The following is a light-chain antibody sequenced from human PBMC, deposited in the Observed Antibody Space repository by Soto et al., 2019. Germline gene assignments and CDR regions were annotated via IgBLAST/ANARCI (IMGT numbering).Light chain of an antibody. V-gene: IGLV2-11*01. CDR3: CSFAGSDV. J-gene: IGLJ1*01. CDR1: SSDVGGYKY. CDR2: DVS. Sequence: QSALTQPRSVSGSPGQSVTISCTGTSSDVGGYKYVSWYQQHPDKAPKLMIYDVSKRPSGVPDRFSGSTSGNTASLTISGLQPEDEADYYCCSFAGSDVFGTGTKVTVL.